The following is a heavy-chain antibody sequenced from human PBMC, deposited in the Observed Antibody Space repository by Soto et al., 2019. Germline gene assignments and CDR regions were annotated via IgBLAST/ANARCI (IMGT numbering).Heavy chain of an antibody. CDR2: IYYSGST. V-gene: IGHV4-39*01. Sequence: SETLSLTCTVSGGSISSSSYYWGWIRQPPGKGLEWIGSIYYSGSTYYNPSLKSRVTISVDTSKNQFSLKLSSVTAADTAVYYCASFPPIKLVRGVITYYGMDVWGQGTTVTVSS. CDR1: GGSISSSSYY. CDR3: ASFPPIKLVRGVITYYGMDV. J-gene: IGHJ6*02. D-gene: IGHD3-10*01.